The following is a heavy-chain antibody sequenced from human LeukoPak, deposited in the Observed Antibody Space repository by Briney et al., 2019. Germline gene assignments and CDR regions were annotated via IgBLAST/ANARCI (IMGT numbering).Heavy chain of an antibody. CDR2: ISSNGGST. J-gene: IGHJ6*04. Sequence: GGSLRLSCSASGFTFSSYAMHWVRQAPGKGLEYVSAISSNGGSTYYADSVKGRFTISRDNSKNTLYLQVSSLRAEDTAMYYCVKYGDYFYGMGVWGKGTTVTVSS. D-gene: IGHD4-17*01. CDR3: VKYGDYFYGMGV. V-gene: IGHV3-64D*06. CDR1: GFTFSSYA.